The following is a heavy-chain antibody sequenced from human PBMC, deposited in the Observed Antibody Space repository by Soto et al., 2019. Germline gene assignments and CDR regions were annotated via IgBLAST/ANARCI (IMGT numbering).Heavy chain of an antibody. V-gene: IGHV3-48*02. J-gene: IGHJ4*02. D-gene: IGHD1-26*01. CDR3: AREANSGNARFDH. CDR2: LSSPRTTI. CDR1: EFSFSHYS. Sequence: EVQLVQSGGGWIQPGGSLRLSCVASEFSFSHYSMNWVRQAPGKGLEWVAYLSSPRTTIFYADSVKGRFTISRDNAKNSLYLQMNNLRDEDTAVYYCAREANSGNARFDHWGQGTLVTVSS.